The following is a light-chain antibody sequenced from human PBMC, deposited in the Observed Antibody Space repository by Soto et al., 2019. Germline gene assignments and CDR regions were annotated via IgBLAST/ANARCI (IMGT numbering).Light chain of an antibody. J-gene: IGKJ1*01. CDR1: QNINNW. CDR2: DAS. Sequence: DIQMTQSPSTLSASVGDRVTITCRASQNINNWLAWYQQKPGKAPKFLIYDASILESGVPSRFSGSGFGTEFTLTISSLQPEDFATYYCLQHNSYPRTFGQGTKVEIK. CDR3: LQHNSYPRT. V-gene: IGKV1-5*01.